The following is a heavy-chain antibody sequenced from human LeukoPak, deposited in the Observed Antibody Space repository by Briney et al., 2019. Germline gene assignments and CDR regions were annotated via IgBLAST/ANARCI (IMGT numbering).Heavy chain of an antibody. J-gene: IGHJ6*03. Sequence: HPGGSLRLSCAASGFTFSSYWMSWVRQAPGKGLEWVANIKQDGSEKYYVDSVKGRFTISRDNAKNSLYLQMNSLRAEDTAVYYCARAITDCSSTSCYSRDYYMDVWGKGTTATVSS. CDR2: IKQDGSEK. CDR3: ARAITDCSSTSCYSRDYYMDV. CDR1: GFTFSSYW. V-gene: IGHV3-7*01. D-gene: IGHD2-2*01.